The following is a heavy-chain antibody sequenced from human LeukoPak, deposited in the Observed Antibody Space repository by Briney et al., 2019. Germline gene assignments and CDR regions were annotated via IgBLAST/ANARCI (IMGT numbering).Heavy chain of an antibody. V-gene: IGHV1-46*01. CDR1: GYTFTSYY. D-gene: IGHD1-26*01. CDR2: INPSGGST. Sequence: GASVKVSCKASGYTFTSYYLHWVRQAPGQGLEWMGIINPSGGSTSYAQKFQGRVTMTRDTSTSTVYMELSSLRSEDTAVYYCARDPPSSLVGATTITPMYYFDNWGQGTLVTVSS. J-gene: IGHJ4*02. CDR3: ARDPPSSLVGATTITPMYYFDN.